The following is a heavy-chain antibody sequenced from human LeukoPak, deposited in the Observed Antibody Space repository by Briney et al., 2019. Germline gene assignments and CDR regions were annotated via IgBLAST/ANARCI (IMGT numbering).Heavy chain of an antibody. J-gene: IGHJ3*02. V-gene: IGHV4-59*08. CDR1: GGSTTSYY. CDR2: IYYRGRT. CDR3: ARVGFGESGYSYGSDAFDI. D-gene: IGHD5-18*01. Sequence: SETLSLTCNVSGGSTTSYYWGWIRQPPGKGLEGIGHIYYRGRTTYSPSLKSRVTMSVDTSKNQFSLKLSSVTAADTAVYYCARVGFGESGYSYGSDAFDIWGQGTMVTVSS.